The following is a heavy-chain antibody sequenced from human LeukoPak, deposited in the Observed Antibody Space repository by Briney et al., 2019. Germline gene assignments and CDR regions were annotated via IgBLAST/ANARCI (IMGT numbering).Heavy chain of an antibody. CDR2: IYYSGST. CDR3: ASTVVISDTEYFQH. CDR1: GGSISSYY. V-gene: IGHV4-59*01. Sequence: SETLSLTCTVSGGSISSYYWSWIRQPPGKGLEWIGYIYYSGSTNYNPSLKSRVTISVDTSKNQFSLKLSSVTAADTAVYYCASTVVISDTEYFQHWGQGTLVTVSS. D-gene: IGHD4-23*01. J-gene: IGHJ1*01.